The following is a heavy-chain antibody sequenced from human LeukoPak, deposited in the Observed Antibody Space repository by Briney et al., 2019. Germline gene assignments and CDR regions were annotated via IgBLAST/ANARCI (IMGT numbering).Heavy chain of an antibody. Sequence: PSGTLSLTCAVSGGSISSSNWWSWVRQPPGKGLEWIGEIYHSGSTNYNPSLKSRVTISVDKSKNQFSLKLSSVTAADTAVYYCARGSLDYGDYWYFDLWGRGTLVTVSS. CDR3: ARGSLDYGDYWYFDL. CDR2: IYHSGST. D-gene: IGHD4-17*01. V-gene: IGHV4-4*02. J-gene: IGHJ2*01. CDR1: GGSISSSNW.